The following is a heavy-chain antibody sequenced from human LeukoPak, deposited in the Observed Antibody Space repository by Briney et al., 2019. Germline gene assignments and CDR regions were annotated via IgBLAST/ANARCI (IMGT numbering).Heavy chain of an antibody. CDR3: ATEGSFDY. CDR2: ISFDASNK. J-gene: IGHJ4*02. V-gene: IGHV3-30*03. CDR1: GFTFSSYG. Sequence: PGRSLRLSCAASGFTFSSYGMHWVRPAPGKGLEWVAVISFDASNKYYADSVKGRFTISRDNSKNTLYLQMNSLRAEDAAVYYCATEGSFDYWGQGTLVTVSS.